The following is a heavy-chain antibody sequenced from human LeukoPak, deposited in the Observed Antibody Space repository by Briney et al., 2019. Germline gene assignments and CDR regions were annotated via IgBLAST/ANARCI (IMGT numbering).Heavy chain of an antibody. V-gene: IGHV4-61*02. D-gene: IGHD3-10*01. CDR3: ARADMVRGVITWFDP. Sequence: PSQTLSLTCTVSGDSISSGSYYRNWIRQPAGKGLEWIGRIYTSGSTHYNPSLKSRVTISVDTSKNQFSLKLSSVTAADTAVYYCARADMVRGVITWFDPWGQGTLVTVSS. CDR1: GDSISSGSYY. CDR2: IYTSGST. J-gene: IGHJ5*02.